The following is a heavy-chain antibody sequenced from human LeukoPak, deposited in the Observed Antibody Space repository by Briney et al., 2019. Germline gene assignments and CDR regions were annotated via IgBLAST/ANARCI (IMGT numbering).Heavy chain of an antibody. V-gene: IGHV1-2*06. CDR2: INPNSDGT. CDR1: GYTFTGYY. CDR3: ARGGVVVTTDTYDI. J-gene: IGHJ3*02. D-gene: IGHD3-22*01. Sequence: ASVKVSCKASGYTFTGYYIHWVREAPGQGHEWMGRINPNSDGTNYAQKFQGRVTMTRDTSVSTAYMELSRLRSDDTAIYYCARGGVVVTTDTYDIWGQGTMVTVSS.